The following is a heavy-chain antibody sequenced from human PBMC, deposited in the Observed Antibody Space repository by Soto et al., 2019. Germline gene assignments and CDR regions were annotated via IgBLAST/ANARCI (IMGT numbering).Heavy chain of an antibody. D-gene: IGHD3-9*01. CDR1: GSTFSSYG. V-gene: IGHV3-33*01. CDR3: ATRGGYDILTGPDWYFDL. J-gene: IGHJ2*01. Sequence: PGGSLRLSCAASGSTFSSYGMHWVRQAPGKGLEWVAVIWYDGSNKYYADSVKGRFTISRDNSKNTLYLQMNSLRAEDTAVYYCATRGGYDILTGPDWYFDLWGRGTLVTVSS. CDR2: IWYDGSNK.